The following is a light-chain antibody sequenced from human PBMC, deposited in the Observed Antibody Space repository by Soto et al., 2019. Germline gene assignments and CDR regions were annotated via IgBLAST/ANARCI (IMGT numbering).Light chain of an antibody. CDR1: QSVSSD. CDR2: GAS. Sequence: EIVMTQSPATLSVSPGERATLSCRASQSVSSDLAWYHQKPGQAPRLLIYGASTRATGIPARFSGSGSGTEFILTINSXQSEDFAVYYCQQYNNWPRTFGQGTKVDIK. J-gene: IGKJ1*01. CDR3: QQYNNWPRT. V-gene: IGKV3-15*01.